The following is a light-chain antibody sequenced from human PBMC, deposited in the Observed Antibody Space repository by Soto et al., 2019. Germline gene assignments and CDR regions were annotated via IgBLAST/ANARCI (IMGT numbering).Light chain of an antibody. Sequence: EVVMTQSPVTLSVSPGERATLSCRASQSVYGSLAWYQQKPGQAPRLLIHGASNRATDIPARFSGSGSGTEFSLTFNGLQSDDFAVYYCHQYKYWPLTFGGGTKVEIK. CDR1: QSVYGS. J-gene: IGKJ4*01. CDR2: GAS. V-gene: IGKV3-15*01. CDR3: HQYKYWPLT.